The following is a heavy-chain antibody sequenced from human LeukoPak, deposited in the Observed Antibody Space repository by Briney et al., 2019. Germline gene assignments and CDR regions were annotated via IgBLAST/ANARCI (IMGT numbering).Heavy chain of an antibody. J-gene: IGHJ4*02. CDR2: IKSKTDGGTT. CDR1: GFTFSNAW. V-gene: IGHV3-15*01. Sequence: KPGGSLRLSCAASGFTFSNAWMSWVRQAPGKGLEWVGRIKSKTDGGTTDYAAPVKGRFTISRDDSKNTLYLQMNSLRAEDTAVYYCAREAGGVTYTYAYFDYWGQGTLVTVSS. D-gene: IGHD2-21*02. CDR3: AREAGGVTYTYAYFDY.